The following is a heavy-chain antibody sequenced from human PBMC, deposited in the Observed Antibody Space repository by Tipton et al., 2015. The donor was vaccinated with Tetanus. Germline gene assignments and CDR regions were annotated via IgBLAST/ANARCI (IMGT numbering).Heavy chain of an antibody. CDR1: GYSFTSYW. J-gene: IGHJ3*02. CDR3: ARQGAYCGGDCFDAFDI. CDR2: IYPGDSDT. D-gene: IGHD2-21*02. Sequence: MQLVQSGAEVKKPGESLKISCKGSGYSFTSYWIGWVRQMPGKGLEWMGIIYPGDSDTRYSPSFQGQVTISAEKSISTAYLQWSSLKASDPAMYYCARQGAYCGGDCFDAFDIWGQGTMVTVSS. V-gene: IGHV5-51*01.